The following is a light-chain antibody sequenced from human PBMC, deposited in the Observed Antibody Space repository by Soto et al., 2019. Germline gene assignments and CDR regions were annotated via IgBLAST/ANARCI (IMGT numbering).Light chain of an antibody. CDR1: QSVSSN. V-gene: IGKV3-11*01. CDR2: DAS. CDR3: QQRSNWPRT. Sequence: EIVLTQSPGTLSLSPGERATLSCRAIQSVSSNLVWSQQKPGQSPRLLIYDASHRATGVPARFSGSGSGTDLTLTISSLEPEDFAVYYCQQRSNWPRTFGQGTKVDIK. J-gene: IGKJ1*01.